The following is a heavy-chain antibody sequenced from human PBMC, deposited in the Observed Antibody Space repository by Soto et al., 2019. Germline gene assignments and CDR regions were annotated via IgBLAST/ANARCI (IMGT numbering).Heavy chain of an antibody. J-gene: IGHJ6*03. CDR3: ARAGIVLPYYMDV. CDR2: INSDGSST. CDR1: GFTFSSYW. Sequence: GGSLILSCAASGFTFSSYWMHWVRQAPGKGLVWVSRINSDGSSTCYADSVKGRFTISRDNSKNTLYLQMNSLRAEDTAVYYCARAGIVLPYYMDVWGKGTTVTVSS. V-gene: IGHV3-74*01. D-gene: IGHD3-16*02.